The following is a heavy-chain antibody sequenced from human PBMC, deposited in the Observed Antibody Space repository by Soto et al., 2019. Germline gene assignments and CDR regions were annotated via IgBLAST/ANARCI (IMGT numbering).Heavy chain of an antibody. Sequence: SETLSLTCAVYGGSFSGYYWSWIRQPPGKGLEWIGEINHSGSTNYNPSLKSRVTISVDTSKNQFSLKLSSVTAADTAVYYCARGAVAARFDYWGQGTLVTVSS. D-gene: IGHD2-15*01. V-gene: IGHV4-34*01. CDR2: INHSGST. CDR3: ARGAVAARFDY. CDR1: GGSFSGYY. J-gene: IGHJ4*02.